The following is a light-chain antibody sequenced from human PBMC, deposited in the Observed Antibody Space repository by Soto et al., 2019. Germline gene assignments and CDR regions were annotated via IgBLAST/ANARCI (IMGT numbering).Light chain of an antibody. V-gene: IGLV2-14*01. CDR3: CSYTSSSTML. J-gene: IGLJ2*01. Sequence: QSALTQPASVSGSPGQSITISCTGTSSDVGAYNYVSWYQQHPGKAPKFMIYEVSNRPSGVSNRFSGSKSGNTASLTISGLQAEDEADYYCCSYTSSSTMLFGGGTKLTVL. CDR2: EVS. CDR1: SSDVGAYNY.